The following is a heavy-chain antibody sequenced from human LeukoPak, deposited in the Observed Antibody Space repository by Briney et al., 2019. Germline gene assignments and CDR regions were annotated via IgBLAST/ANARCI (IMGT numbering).Heavy chain of an antibody. J-gene: IGHJ4*02. Sequence: GSLRLSCAASGFTFSSYAMSWVRQAPGKGLEWVSAFSGRGGSTYYADSVKGRFTISRDNSKNTLYLQMNSLRAEDTAVYYCAKESCSSTSCYIFDYWGQGTLVTVSS. CDR1: GFTFSSYA. CDR2: FSGRGGST. CDR3: AKESCSSTSCYIFDY. V-gene: IGHV3-23*01. D-gene: IGHD2-2*02.